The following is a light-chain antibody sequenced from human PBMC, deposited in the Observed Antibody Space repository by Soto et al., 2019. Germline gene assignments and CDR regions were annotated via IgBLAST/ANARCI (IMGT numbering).Light chain of an antibody. J-gene: IGKJ5*01. CDR2: DVS. V-gene: IGKV3-11*01. CDR3: QQRSDWPIP. Sequence: EIVLTQSPATLSLSPGERATLSCRASQSVSSHLAWYQQKPGQAPRLLIYDVSTRATGIPARFSGSGSGTDFTLTITSLEPEDFAVYSCQQRSDWPIPFGQGTRLEI. CDR1: QSVSSH.